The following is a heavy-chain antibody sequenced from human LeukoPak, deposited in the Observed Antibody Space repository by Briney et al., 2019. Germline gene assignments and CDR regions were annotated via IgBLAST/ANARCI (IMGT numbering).Heavy chain of an antibody. J-gene: IGHJ4*02. Sequence: GGSLRLSCAASGFTFSSYSMDWVREAPGQGLGWVSSIRSSSNYIYYADSVKGRFTISRDNAKNSLYLQMNSLRAEDTAVYYCARVDCSGGSCYSPFDYWGQGTLVTVSS. CDR1: GFTFSSYS. CDR3: ARVDCSGGSCYSPFDY. D-gene: IGHD2-15*01. V-gene: IGHV3-21*01. CDR2: IRSSSNYI.